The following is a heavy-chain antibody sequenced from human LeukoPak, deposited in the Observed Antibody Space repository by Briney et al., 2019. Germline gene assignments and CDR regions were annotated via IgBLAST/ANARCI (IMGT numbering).Heavy chain of an antibody. CDR2: ISAYNGNT. V-gene: IGHV1-18*01. J-gene: IGHJ3*02. D-gene: IGHD2-21*01. Sequence: APVKVSCKASGYTFTSYGISWVRQAPGQGLEWMGWISAYNGNTDYAQKLQGRVTMTTDTSTSTAYMELRSLRSDDTAVYYCARDLVIGETDAFDIWGQGTMVTVSS. CDR3: ARDLVIGETDAFDI. CDR1: GYTFTSYG.